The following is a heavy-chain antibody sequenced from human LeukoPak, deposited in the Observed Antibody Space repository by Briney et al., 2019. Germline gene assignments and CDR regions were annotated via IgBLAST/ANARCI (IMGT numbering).Heavy chain of an antibody. V-gene: IGHV4-38-2*01. CDR1: NYSISSGNY. D-gene: IGHD3-16*02. CDR3: ARIRMITFGGVIVRTYYFDY. J-gene: IGHJ4*02. CDR2: IYHRGNT. Sequence: PSETLSLTCAVSNYSISSGNYWGWIRQPPGKGLDRIGSIYHRGNTYYNPSLRSRVTISLDTSKNQFSLKLSSVTAADTAVYYCARIRMITFGGVIVRTYYFDYWGQGTLVIVSS.